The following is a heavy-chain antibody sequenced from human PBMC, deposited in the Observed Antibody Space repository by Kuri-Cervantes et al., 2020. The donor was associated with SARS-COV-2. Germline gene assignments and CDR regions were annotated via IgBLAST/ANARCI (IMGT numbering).Heavy chain of an antibody. CDR1: GYTFADYG. CDR2: ISAHSGNT. V-gene: IGHV1-18*01. D-gene: IGHD2-2*01. Sequence: ASVKVSCKASGYTFADYGISWVRQAPGQGLEWMGWISAHSGNTKYAQKFQGRLTMTTDTSTSTAYMEVRSLRSDDTAVYYCARDQTVVPAYYYGMDVWGQGTTVTGSS. J-gene: IGHJ6*02. CDR3: ARDQTVVPAYYYGMDV.